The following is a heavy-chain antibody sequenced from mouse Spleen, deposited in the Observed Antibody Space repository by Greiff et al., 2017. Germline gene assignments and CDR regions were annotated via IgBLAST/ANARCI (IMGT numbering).Heavy chain of an antibody. CDR3: ARDGNSWFAY. CDR2: INPSSGYT. CDR1: GYTFTSYT. Sequence: QVQLKQSGAELARPGASVKMSCKASGYTFTSYTMHWVKQRPGPGLEWIGYINPSSGYTKYNQKFKDKATLTADKSSSTAYMQLSSLTSEDSAVYYCARDGNSWFAYWGQGTLVTVSA. D-gene: IGHD2-1*01. V-gene: IGHV1-4*01. J-gene: IGHJ3*01.